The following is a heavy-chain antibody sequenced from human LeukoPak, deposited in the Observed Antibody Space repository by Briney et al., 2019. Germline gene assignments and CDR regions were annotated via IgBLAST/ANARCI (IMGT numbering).Heavy chain of an antibody. CDR3: AKDAVYNWDGINWFDP. J-gene: IGHJ5*02. Sequence: QPGGSLRLSCAASGFIFSNYAMSWVRQAPGRGLEWVSAISGSGGSTYYADSVKGRFTISRDSSKTTLCLQMNSLRAEDTAVYYCAKDAVYNWDGINWFDPWGQGTLVTVSS. CDR1: GFIFSNYA. CDR2: ISGSGGST. V-gene: IGHV3-23*01. D-gene: IGHD1-20*01.